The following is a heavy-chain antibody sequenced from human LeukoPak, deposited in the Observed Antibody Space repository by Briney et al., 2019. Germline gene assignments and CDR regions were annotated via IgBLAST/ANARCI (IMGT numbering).Heavy chain of an antibody. CDR1: GFTFSSYS. V-gene: IGHV3-21*01. Sequence: GGSLRLSCAASGFTFSSYSMNWVRQAPGRGLEWVSSISNTSSYIYYADSVKGRFTISRDNATNSLYLGMNGLRAEDTAVYYCARAIRLGELFEYYFDDWGQGTLVTVS. D-gene: IGHD3-16*01. CDR2: ISNTSSYI. CDR3: ARAIRLGELFEYYFDD. J-gene: IGHJ4*02.